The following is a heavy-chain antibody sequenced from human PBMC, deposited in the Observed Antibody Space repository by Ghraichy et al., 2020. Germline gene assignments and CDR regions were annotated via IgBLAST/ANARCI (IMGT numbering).Heavy chain of an antibody. CDR2: ISYDGSNK. CDR3: ARAIAAADYYFDY. V-gene: IGHV3-30*04. CDR1: GFTFSSYA. Sequence: LNISCAASGFTFSSYAMHWVRQAPGKGLEWVAVISYDGSNKYYADSVKGRFTISRDNSKNTLYLQMNSLRAEDTAVYYCARAIAAADYYFDYWGQGTLVTVSS. J-gene: IGHJ4*02. D-gene: IGHD6-13*01.